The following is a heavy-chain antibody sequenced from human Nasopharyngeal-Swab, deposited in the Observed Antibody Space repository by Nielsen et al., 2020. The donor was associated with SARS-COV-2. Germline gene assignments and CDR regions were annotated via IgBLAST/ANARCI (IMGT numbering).Heavy chain of an antibody. CDR2: ISDSGDNT. V-gene: IGHV3-23*01. Sequence: GESLKISCAASGFTFTSYAINWVRQAPGKGLEWVSGISDSGDNTYYADSVRGRFIISRDTSRNTLYLQMNSLRAEDTALYYCAKDSGAGFCSAGTCFPTNHWGRGTLVTVSS. J-gene: IGHJ5*02. CDR3: AKDSGAGFCSAGTCFPTNH. D-gene: IGHD2-15*01. CDR1: GFTFTSYA.